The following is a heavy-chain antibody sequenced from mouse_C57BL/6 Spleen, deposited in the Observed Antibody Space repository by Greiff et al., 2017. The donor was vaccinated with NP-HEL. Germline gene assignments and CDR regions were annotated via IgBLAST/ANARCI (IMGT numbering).Heavy chain of an antibody. V-gene: IGHV1-64*01. CDR3: ARALNYGSSYGYFDV. J-gene: IGHJ1*03. CDR2: IHPNSGST. D-gene: IGHD1-1*01. Sequence: QVQLQQSGAELVKPGASVKLSCKASGHTFTSYWMHWVKQRPGQGLEWIGMIHPNSGSTNYNEKFKSKATLTVDKSSSTAYMQLSSLTSEDSAVYYCARALNYGSSYGYFDVWGTGTTVTVSS. CDR1: GHTFTSYW.